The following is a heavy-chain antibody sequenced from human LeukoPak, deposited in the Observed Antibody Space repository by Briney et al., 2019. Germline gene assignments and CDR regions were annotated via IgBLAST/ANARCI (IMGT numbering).Heavy chain of an antibody. CDR1: GGSFSGYY. D-gene: IGHD6-19*01. J-gene: IGHJ5*02. CDR3: ANGRDNSGWYWFDP. Sequence: MPSETLSLTCAVYGGSFSGYYWSWIRQPPGKGLEWIGEINHSGSTNYNPSLKSRVIISVDTSKNQFSLKLSSVTAADTAVYYCANGRDNSGWYWFDPWGQGTLVTVSS. V-gene: IGHV4-34*01. CDR2: INHSGST.